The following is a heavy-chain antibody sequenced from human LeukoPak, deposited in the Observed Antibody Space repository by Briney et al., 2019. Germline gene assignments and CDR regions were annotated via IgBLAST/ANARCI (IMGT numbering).Heavy chain of an antibody. D-gene: IGHD2-15*01. CDR2: IYYSGST. Sequence: SETLSLTCTVSGGSISSSSYYWGWIRQPPGKGLEWIGSIYYSGSTYYNPSLKSRVTISVDTSKNQFSLKLSSVTAADTAVHYCARSYCSGGSCYPYYFDYWGQGTLVTVSS. V-gene: IGHV4-39*01. CDR3: ARSYCSGGSCYPYYFDY. J-gene: IGHJ4*02. CDR1: GGSISSSSYY.